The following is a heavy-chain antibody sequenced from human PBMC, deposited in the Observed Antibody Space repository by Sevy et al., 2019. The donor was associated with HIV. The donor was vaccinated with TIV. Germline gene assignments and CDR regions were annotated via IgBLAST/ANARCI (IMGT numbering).Heavy chain of an antibody. CDR1: GYTFTSHG. CDR2: ISAYNGNT. CDR3: ARDSSLAYSSGWYSPEYFQH. V-gene: IGHV1-18*01. Sequence: ASVKVSCKASGYTFTSHGISWVRQAPGQGLERMGWISAYNGNTNYAQKLQGRVTMTTDTSTSTAYMELRSLRSDDTAMYYCARDSSLAYSSGWYSPEYFQHWGQGTLVTVSS. D-gene: IGHD6-19*01. J-gene: IGHJ1*01.